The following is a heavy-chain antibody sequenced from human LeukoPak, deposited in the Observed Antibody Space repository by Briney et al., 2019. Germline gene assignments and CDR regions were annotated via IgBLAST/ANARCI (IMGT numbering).Heavy chain of an antibody. CDR3: AGDRNSAWYSPPDY. CDR1: GFTFTQCA. Sequence: QSGGSLRLSCVASGFTFTQCAMSWVRQAPGKGPEWVAIITATGDTAYYADSVKGRFTISRDNSRNTVYMQMDSLRAEDTAIYYCAGDRNSAWYSPPDYWGQGTQVTVSP. J-gene: IGHJ4*02. D-gene: IGHD6-19*01. CDR2: ITATGDTA. V-gene: IGHV3-23*01.